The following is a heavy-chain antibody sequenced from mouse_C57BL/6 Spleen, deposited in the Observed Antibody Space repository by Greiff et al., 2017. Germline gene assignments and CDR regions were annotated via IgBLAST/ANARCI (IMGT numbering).Heavy chain of an antibody. CDR3: ARHEEGVDWNYFDD. CDR2: FYPGSGSI. Sequence: VKLMESGAELVKPGASVKLSCKASGYTFTEYTIHWVKQRSGQGLEWIGWFYPGSGSIKYNEKFQDKATLTADKSSSTVYMELSRLTSEDSAVYFCARHEEGVDWNYFDDWGQGTTLTVSS. CDR1: GYTFTEYT. D-gene: IGHD1-1*02. J-gene: IGHJ2*01. V-gene: IGHV1-62-2*01.